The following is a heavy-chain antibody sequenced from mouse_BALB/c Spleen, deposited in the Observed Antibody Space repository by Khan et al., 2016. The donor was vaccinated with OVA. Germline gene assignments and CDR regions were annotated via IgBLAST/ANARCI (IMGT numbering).Heavy chain of an antibody. J-gene: IGHJ1*01. CDR2: LNSDGSAI. CDR3: MRYDGYYWYFDV. D-gene: IGHD2-3*01. V-gene: IGHV11-2*02. Sequence: EVQLLETGGGLVQPGGSRGLSFEGSGFTFSGFWMSWVRQTPGKTLEWIGDLNSDGSAINYAPSIKDRFTIFRDNDKSTLYLQMSNVRSEDTATYFCMRYDGYYWYFDVWGAGTTVTVSS. CDR1: GFTFSGFW.